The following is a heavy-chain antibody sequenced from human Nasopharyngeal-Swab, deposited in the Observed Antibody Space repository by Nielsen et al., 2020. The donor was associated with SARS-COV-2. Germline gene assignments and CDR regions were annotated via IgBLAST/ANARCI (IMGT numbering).Heavy chain of an antibody. V-gene: IGHV3-53*01. D-gene: IGHD3-22*01. CDR2: TEIGGTT. Sequence: GESLKISCAVSGLTVSSTYMSWVRQAPGKGLEWVSVTEIGGTTHYADSVKGRFTISRDNSKNTVYLQMNSLRAEDTAVYFCADLDSQVPGYWGQGTLVTVSS. J-gene: IGHJ4*02. CDR3: ADLDSQVPGY. CDR1: GLTVSSTY.